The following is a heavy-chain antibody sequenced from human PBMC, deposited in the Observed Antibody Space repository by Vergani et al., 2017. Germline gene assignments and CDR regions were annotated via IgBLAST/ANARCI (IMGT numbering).Heavy chain of an antibody. CDR1: GGSISSYY. Sequence: QVQLQESGPGLVKPSETLSLTCTVSGGSISSYYWSWIRQPPGKGLEWIGYIYYSGSTNYNPSLKSRVTISVDTSKNQFSLKLSSVTVADTAVYYCARGVDCSSTSCYYYMDVWGKGTTVTVSS. CDR2: IYYSGST. CDR3: ARGVDCSSTSCYYYMDV. V-gene: IGHV4-59*01. D-gene: IGHD2-2*01. J-gene: IGHJ6*03.